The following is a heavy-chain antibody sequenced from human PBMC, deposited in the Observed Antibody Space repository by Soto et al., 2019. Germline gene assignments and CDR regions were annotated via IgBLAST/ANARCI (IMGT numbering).Heavy chain of an antibody. D-gene: IGHD3-16*01. V-gene: IGHV3-23*01. CDR3: AKDRLAGGFDY. CDR1: GFTFSNYA. Sequence: GGSLRVSCAASGFTFSNYAMSWVLQAPGKGLEWVSLVSATAGTTYYTDSVKGRFTISRDNSRNTVYLQMNSLRADDTAVYYCAKDRLAGGFDYWGQGTLVTVST. CDR2: VSATAGTT. J-gene: IGHJ4*02.